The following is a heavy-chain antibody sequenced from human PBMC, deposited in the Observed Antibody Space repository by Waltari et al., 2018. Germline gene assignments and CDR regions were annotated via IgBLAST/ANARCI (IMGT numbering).Heavy chain of an antibody. D-gene: IGHD6-19*01. CDR3: ARGGEGIAVAGWRYYYYYMDV. CDR2: INHSGST. J-gene: IGHJ6*03. Sequence: QVQLQQWGAGLLKPSETLSLTCAVYGGSFSGYYWSWIRQPPGKGLGWIGEINHSGSTNYNPSLKSRVTISVDTSKNQFSLKLSSVTAADTAVYYCARGGEGIAVAGWRYYYYYMDVWGKGTTVTVSS. CDR1: GGSFSGYY. V-gene: IGHV4-34*01.